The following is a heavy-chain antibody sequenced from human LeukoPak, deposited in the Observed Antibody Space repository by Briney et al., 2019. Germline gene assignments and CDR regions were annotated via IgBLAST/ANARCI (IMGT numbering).Heavy chain of an antibody. J-gene: IGHJ4*02. CDR2: VSHDENNK. CDR3: ARGHYYDSSGYLGIDY. CDR1: GFTFNTYA. D-gene: IGHD3-22*01. Sequence: PGRSLRLSCAASGFTFNTYAMHWVRQAPGKGLKWVAVVSHDENNKYYADSVKGRFTISRDNSKNTLYLQMNSLRAEDTAVYYCARGHYYDSSGYLGIDYWGQGTLVTVSS. V-gene: IGHV3-30-3*01.